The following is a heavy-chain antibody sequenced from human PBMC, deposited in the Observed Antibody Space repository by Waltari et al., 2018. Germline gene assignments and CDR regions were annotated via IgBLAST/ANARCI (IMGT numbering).Heavy chain of an antibody. CDR3: ARGRQWLSSDY. Sequence: QVQLQQWGAGLFKPSETLSLTCAVYGGSFSGYYWSWIRQPPGKGLEWIGEINHSGSTNYNPSLKSRVTISVDTSKNQFSLKLSSVTAADTAVYYCARGRQWLSSDYWGQGTLVTVSS. J-gene: IGHJ4*02. V-gene: IGHV4-34*01. D-gene: IGHD6-19*01. CDR2: INHSGST. CDR1: GGSFSGYY.